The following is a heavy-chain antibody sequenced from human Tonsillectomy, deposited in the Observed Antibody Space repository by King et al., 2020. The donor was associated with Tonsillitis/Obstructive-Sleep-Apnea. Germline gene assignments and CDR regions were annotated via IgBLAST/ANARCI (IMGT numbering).Heavy chain of an antibody. D-gene: IGHD3-22*01. CDR3: ARGVDYYDSSGQNNWFDP. Sequence: VQLQESGPGLVKPSQTLSLTCTVSGGSISTGGYYWSWIRQHPGKGLEWIGYIYYSGSTYYNPSLKSRVTISVDTSKNQFSLKLSFVTAADTAVYYCARGVDYYDSSGQNNWFDPWGQGTLVTVSS. CDR2: IYYSGST. V-gene: IGHV4-31*03. CDR1: GGSISTGGYY. J-gene: IGHJ5*02.